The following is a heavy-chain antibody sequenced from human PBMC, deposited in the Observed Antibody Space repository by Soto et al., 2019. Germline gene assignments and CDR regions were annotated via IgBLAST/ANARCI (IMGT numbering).Heavy chain of an antibody. CDR1: GFTFSSYA. Sequence: QVQLVESGGGVVQPGRSLRLSCAASGFTFSSYAMHWVRQAPGKGLEWVAVISYDGSNKYYADSVKGRFTISRDNSRNPLYMQMNSLRAEDTAVDYFARDAWYYDFWSGYGSWFDPWGQGTMVTVSS. V-gene: IGHV3-30-3*01. CDR2: ISYDGSNK. CDR3: ARDAWYYDFWSGYGSWFDP. D-gene: IGHD3-3*01. J-gene: IGHJ5*02.